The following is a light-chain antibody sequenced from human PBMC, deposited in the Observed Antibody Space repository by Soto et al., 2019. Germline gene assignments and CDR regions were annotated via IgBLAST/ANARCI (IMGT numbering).Light chain of an antibody. Sequence: QSVLTQPASVSRSPVQSITISCTGTSSDVGGYNYVSWYQQHPGKAPKLMIYDVSNRPSGVSNRFSGSKSGNTASLTISGLQAEDEADYYCSSYTSSSTPYVFGTGTQLTVL. CDR2: DVS. CDR1: SSDVGGYNY. V-gene: IGLV2-14*01. CDR3: SSYTSSSTPYV. J-gene: IGLJ1*01.